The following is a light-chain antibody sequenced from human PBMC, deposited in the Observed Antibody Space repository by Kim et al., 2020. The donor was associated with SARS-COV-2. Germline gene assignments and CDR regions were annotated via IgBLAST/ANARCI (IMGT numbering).Light chain of an antibody. J-gene: IGKJ4*01. CDR1: QSIDAW. Sequence: DIQMTQFPSTLSASVGDRITITCRASQSIDAWLAWYQQKPGKAPKLLIYKASNLQSGVPLRFSGSGSGTDFTLTISCLQSENFATYYCQQYYSYPPIFGGGTKVDIK. CDR2: KAS. V-gene: IGKV1-5*03. CDR3: QQYYSYPPI.